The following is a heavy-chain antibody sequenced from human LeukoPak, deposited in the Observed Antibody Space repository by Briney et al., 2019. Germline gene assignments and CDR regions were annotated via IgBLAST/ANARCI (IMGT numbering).Heavy chain of an antibody. D-gene: IGHD1-20*01. J-gene: IGHJ3*02. V-gene: IGHV3-13*04. Sequence: GGSLRLSCAASGFTFSSYDMHGVRQATGKGLEWVSAIETPGDTHYAGSVKGRFTISRDNAKNSLYLQMDSLRAGDTAVYYCARDLTGENAFDIWGQGTMVTVSS. CDR3: ARDLTGENAFDI. CDR1: GFTFSSYD. CDR2: IETPGDT.